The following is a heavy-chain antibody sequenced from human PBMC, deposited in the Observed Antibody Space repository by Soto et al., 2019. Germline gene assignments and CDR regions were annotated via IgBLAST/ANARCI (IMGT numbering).Heavy chain of an antibody. CDR3: ARDLPPDPDIVVVPAATRDAFDI. J-gene: IGHJ3*02. CDR1: GFTFSDYY. Sequence: GGSLRLSCAASGFTFSDYYMSWIRQAPGKGLEWVSYISSSGSTIYYADSVKGRFTISRDNDKNSLYLQMNSLRAEDTAVYYCARDLPPDPDIVVVPAATRDAFDIWGQGTMVTVSS. V-gene: IGHV3-11*01. D-gene: IGHD2-2*01. CDR2: ISSSGSTI.